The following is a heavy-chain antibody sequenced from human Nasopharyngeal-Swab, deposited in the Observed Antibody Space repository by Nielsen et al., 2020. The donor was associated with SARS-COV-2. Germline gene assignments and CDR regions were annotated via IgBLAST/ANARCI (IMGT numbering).Heavy chain of an antibody. CDR2: IYYSGST. Sequence: GSLRLSCTVSGGYISSYYWSWLRQPPGKGLEWVGYIYYSGSTNYNPSLKSRVTISVDTSKNQFSLKLSSVTAADTAVYYCARDHGGWSGKNYYYYGMDVWGQGTTVTVSS. J-gene: IGHJ6*02. D-gene: IGHD6-19*01. CDR1: GGYISSYY. CDR3: ARDHGGWSGKNYYYYGMDV. V-gene: IGHV4-59*13.